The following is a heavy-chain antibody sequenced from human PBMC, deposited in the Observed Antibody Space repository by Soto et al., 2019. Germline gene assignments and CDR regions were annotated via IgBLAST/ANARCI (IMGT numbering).Heavy chain of an antibody. V-gene: IGHV1-3*01. Sequence: ASVKVSCKASGYTFTSYAMHWVRQAPGQRLEWMGWINAGNGNTKYSQKFQGRVTITRDTSASTAYMELSSLRSEDTAVYYCARDSVWRATAVDAPSDYLGQRTLVTVCS. D-gene: IGHD6-19*01. CDR2: INAGNGNT. CDR3: ARDSVWRATAVDAPSDY. CDR1: GYTFTSYA. J-gene: IGHJ4*02.